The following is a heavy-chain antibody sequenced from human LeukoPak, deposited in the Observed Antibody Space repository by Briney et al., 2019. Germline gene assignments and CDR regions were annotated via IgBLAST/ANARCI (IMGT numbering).Heavy chain of an antibody. CDR1: GDSIRSDY. CDR2: INYSGST. CDR3: ARRSEFDNTHYHYFDY. J-gene: IGHJ4*02. D-gene: IGHD2-15*01. V-gene: IGHV4-59*01. Sequence: PSETLSLTCTVSGDSIRSDYWSWIRQPPGKGLEWIAYINYSGSTNYNSSLKSRVTISVDTSKNHFSLKLNSVTAADTAVYYCARRSEFDNTHYHYFDYWGQGALVTVSS.